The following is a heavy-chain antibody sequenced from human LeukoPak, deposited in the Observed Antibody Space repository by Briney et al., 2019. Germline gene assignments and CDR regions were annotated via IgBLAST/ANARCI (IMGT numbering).Heavy chain of an antibody. CDR2: ISSSSSYI. Sequence: GGSLRLSCAASGFTFSSYSMNWVRQAPGKGLEWVSYISSSSSYIYYADSVKGRFTISRDNAKNSLYLQMTSLRAEDTAVYYCAKMYSGWVDYWGQGTRVTVSS. CDR3: AKMYSGWVDY. D-gene: IGHD6-19*01. CDR1: GFTFSSYS. J-gene: IGHJ4*02. V-gene: IGHV3-21*01.